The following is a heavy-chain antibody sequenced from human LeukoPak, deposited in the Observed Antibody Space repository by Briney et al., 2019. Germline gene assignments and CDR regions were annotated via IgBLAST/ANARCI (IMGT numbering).Heavy chain of an antibody. V-gene: IGHV3-23*01. Sequence: PGGSLRLSCAASGFTFSSYGMHWVRQAPGKGLEWVSTSDVGDGGTYYADSVKGRFTISRDNPKNTLYLQMNSLTADDTAVYYCARDRSGSTHWGPGTLVTVSS. CDR1: GFTFSSYG. CDR2: SDVGDGGT. CDR3: ARDRSGSTH. D-gene: IGHD1-26*01. J-gene: IGHJ4*02.